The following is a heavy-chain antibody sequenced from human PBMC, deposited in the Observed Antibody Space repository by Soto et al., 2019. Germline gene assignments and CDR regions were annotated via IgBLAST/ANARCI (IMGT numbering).Heavy chain of an antibody. Sequence: ASVKVSCKASGGTFSSYAISWVRQAPGQGLEWMGGIIPIFGIANYARKFQGRVTITADKSTSTAYMELSSLRSEDTAVYYCARASRSGSSDFDYWGQGTLVTVSS. CDR3: ARASRSGSSDFDY. V-gene: IGHV1-69*10. D-gene: IGHD6-6*01. CDR2: IIPIFGIA. J-gene: IGHJ4*02. CDR1: GGTFSSYA.